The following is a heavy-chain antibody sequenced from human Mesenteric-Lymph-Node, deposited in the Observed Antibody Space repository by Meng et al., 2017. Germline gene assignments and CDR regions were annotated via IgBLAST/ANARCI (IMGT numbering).Heavy chain of an antibody. CDR3: ARDPVDTAMENNY. J-gene: IGHJ4*02. V-gene: IGHV4-59*01. CDR1: GGSISSYY. CDR2: IYYSGST. Sequence: SETLSLTCTVSGGSISSYYWSWIRQPPGKGLEWIGYIYYSGSTNYNPSLKSRVTISVDTSKNQFSLKLSSVTAADTAVYYCARDPVDTAMENNYWGQGTLVTVSS. D-gene: IGHD5-18*01.